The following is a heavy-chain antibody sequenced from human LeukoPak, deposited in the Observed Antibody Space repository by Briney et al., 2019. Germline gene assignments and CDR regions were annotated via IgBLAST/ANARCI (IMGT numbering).Heavy chain of an antibody. D-gene: IGHD6-19*01. Sequence: GGSLRLSCAASGFTFSSYAMSWVRQAPGKGLEWVSAISGSGGSTYYADSVKGRFTISRDNSKNTLYLQMNSLRAEDTAVYYCATVPGYSSGWYIYFDYWGQRTLVTVSS. CDR2: ISGSGGST. CDR1: GFTFSSYA. V-gene: IGHV3-23*01. CDR3: ATVPGYSSGWYIYFDY. J-gene: IGHJ4*02.